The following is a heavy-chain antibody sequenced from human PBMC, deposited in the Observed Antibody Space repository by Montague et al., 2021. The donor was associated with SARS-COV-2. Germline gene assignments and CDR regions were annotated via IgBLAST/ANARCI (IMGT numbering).Heavy chain of an antibody. CDR2: ISSSSSYI. Sequence: SLRLSCAASGFTFSSYTMNWVRQAPGKGLEWVSSISSSSSYISYADLVKGRFTISRDSAKNSLYLQMNSLRAEDTAVYYCARVGIYYYYGMDVWGQGTTVTVSS. J-gene: IGHJ6*02. CDR3: ARVGIYYYYGMDV. D-gene: IGHD1-26*01. V-gene: IGHV3-21*01. CDR1: GFTFSSYT.